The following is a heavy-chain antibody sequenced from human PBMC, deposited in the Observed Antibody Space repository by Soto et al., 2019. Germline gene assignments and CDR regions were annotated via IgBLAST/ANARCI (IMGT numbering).Heavy chain of an antibody. Sequence: SETLSLTCAVYGGSFSGYYWIWIRQPPGKGLEWIGEINHSGSTNYNPSLKSRVTISVDTSKNQFSLKLSSVTAADTAVYYCAKDLGVYSSGWYTGIDPWGQGTLVTVSS. V-gene: IGHV4-34*01. D-gene: IGHD6-19*01. J-gene: IGHJ5*02. CDR1: GGSFSGYY. CDR3: AKDLGVYSSGWYTGIDP. CDR2: INHSGST.